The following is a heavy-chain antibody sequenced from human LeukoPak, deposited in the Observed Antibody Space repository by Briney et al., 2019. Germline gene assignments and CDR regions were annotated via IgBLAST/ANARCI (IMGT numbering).Heavy chain of an antibody. CDR3: ARDGDCSGGTCNLAPHLDP. V-gene: IGHV3-30*14. CDR1: GFTFNRYS. CDR2: TSDDGSDE. J-gene: IGHJ5*02. D-gene: IGHD2-15*01. Sequence: GACLRLSCAASGFTFNRYSMHWVRQAPGKGLEWVAVTSDDGSDEFYGDSGKGRFTISRDNSHTPLFLQVNSLRSEDTAIYYCARDGDCSGGTCNLAPHLDPWGRGTLVTVSS.